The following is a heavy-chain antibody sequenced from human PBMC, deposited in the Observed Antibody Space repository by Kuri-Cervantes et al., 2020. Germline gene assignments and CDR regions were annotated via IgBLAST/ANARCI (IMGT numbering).Heavy chain of an antibody. CDR2: IIPIFGTA. D-gene: IGHD1-14*01. J-gene: IGHJ6*02. Sequence: SVKVSCKASGGTFSSYAISWVRQAPGRGLEWMGGIIPIFGTANYAQKFQGRVTITADESTSTAYMELSSLRSEDTAVYYCARGWNHTTTYYYYYGMDVWGQGTTVTVSS. V-gene: IGHV1-69*13. CDR3: ARGWNHTTTYYYYYGMDV. CDR1: GGTFSSYA.